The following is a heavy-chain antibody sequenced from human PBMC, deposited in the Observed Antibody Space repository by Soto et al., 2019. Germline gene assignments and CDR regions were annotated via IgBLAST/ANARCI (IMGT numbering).Heavy chain of an antibody. J-gene: IGHJ4*02. CDR1: GFTFSSFA. D-gene: IGHD3-3*01. CDR3: VKDRSGYYSGVFDY. CDR2: IVSNGGST. V-gene: IGHV3-64D*08. Sequence: GGSLRLSCSASGFTFSSFAMHWVRQAPGKGLEYVSGIVSNGGSTDSADFVKGRFTISRDNSKNTPYLQMSSLRAEDTAVYHCVKDRSGYYSGVFDYWGQGTLVTVSS.